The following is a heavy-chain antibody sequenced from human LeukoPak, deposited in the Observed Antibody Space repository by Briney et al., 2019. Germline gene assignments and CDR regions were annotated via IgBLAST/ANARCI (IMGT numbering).Heavy chain of an antibody. D-gene: IGHD2-21*01. CDR2: ISSSSNYI. CDR1: GFTFSSYH. J-gene: IGHJ4*02. CDR3: ARGLCGGDCYDY. V-gene: IGHV3-21*01. Sequence: GGSLRLSCAASGFTFSSYHINWVRQAPGKGLEWVSSISSSSNYIYYADSVKGRFTISRDNAKNSVDLQMNSLRAEDTAVYYCARGLCGGDCYDYWGQGTLVTVSS.